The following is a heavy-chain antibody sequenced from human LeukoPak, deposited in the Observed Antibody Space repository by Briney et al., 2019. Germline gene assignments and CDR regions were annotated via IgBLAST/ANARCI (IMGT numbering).Heavy chain of an antibody. CDR2: IYHSGST. D-gene: IGHD3-9*01. J-gene: IGHJ4*02. CDR1: GYSISSGYY. V-gene: IGHV4-38-2*02. Sequence: SETLSLTCTVSGYSISSGYYWGWIRQPPGKGLEWIGSIYHSGSTYYNPSLKSRVTISVDTSKNQFSLKLSSVTAADTAVYYCARDRYILTGYPHYWGQGTLVTVSS. CDR3: ARDRYILTGYPHY.